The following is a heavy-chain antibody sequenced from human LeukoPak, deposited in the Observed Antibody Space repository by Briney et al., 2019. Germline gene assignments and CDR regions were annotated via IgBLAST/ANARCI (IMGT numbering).Heavy chain of an antibody. D-gene: IGHD1-26*01. V-gene: IGHV1-18*01. Sequence: ASVKVSCKASGYTFTSCDINWVRQATGQGLEWMGWISAYNGNTNYAQKLQGRVTITTDTSTSTAYMELRSLRSDDTAVYYCARDLRGSYDYWGQGTLVTVSS. CDR2: ISAYNGNT. CDR1: GYTFTSCD. J-gene: IGHJ4*02. CDR3: ARDLRGSYDY.